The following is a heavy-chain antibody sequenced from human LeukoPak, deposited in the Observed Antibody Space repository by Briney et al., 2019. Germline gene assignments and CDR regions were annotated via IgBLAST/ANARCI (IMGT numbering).Heavy chain of an antibody. Sequence: ASVKVSCKASGYTFTSYDINWVRQATGQGLEWMGWMNPNSGDTGYPQKFQGRVTMTRDTSITTAYMELSSLRSEDTAVYYCARDVEGALGGDIWGQGTMVTVSS. CDR3: ARDVEGALGGDI. D-gene: IGHD1-26*01. CDR2: MNPNSGDT. V-gene: IGHV1-8*01. J-gene: IGHJ3*02. CDR1: GYTFTSYD.